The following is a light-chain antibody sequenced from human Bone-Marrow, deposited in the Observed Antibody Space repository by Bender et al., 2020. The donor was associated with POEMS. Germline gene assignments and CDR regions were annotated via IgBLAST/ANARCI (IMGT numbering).Light chain of an antibody. CDR1: SSDVGAYNY. J-gene: IGLJ3*02. Sequence: QSALTQPPSASGSPGQSITISCTGTSSDVGAYNYISWYQQHPGKAPKLMIYEVNKRPSGVSNRFSGSKSGNTASLTISGLQAEDESDYYCCAYAGSSTLVFGGGTKLTVL. V-gene: IGLV2-8*01. CDR3: CAYAGSSTLV. CDR2: EVN.